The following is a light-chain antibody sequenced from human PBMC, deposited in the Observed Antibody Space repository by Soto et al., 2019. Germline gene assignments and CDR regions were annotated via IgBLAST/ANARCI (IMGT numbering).Light chain of an antibody. CDR2: DAS. CDR3: QQYGSSST. Sequence: EIVLTQSPAPLSLSPGERATLSCRASQSVTSYLAWYQQRPGQAPRLLIYDASRRATGIPDRFSGSGSGTDFTLTICRLEPEDFAVYYCQQYGSSSTFCQGTRLEI. J-gene: IGKJ5*01. V-gene: IGKV3-20*01. CDR1: QSVTSY.